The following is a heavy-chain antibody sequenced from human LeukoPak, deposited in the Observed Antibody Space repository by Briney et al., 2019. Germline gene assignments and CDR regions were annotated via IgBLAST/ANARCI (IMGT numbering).Heavy chain of an antibody. Sequence: ASVKVSCKAFGYTFDTSRITWVRQAPGQRLEWMGWISPNNGNTHYAQGVQGRVTMTTDTSRSTAYMELRSLTSDDTAVYYCTRVRNSDNWWGAFDIWGQGTMVTVSS. CDR3: TRVRNSDNWWGAFDI. CDR2: ISPNNGNT. V-gene: IGHV1-18*01. CDR1: GYTFDTSR. D-gene: IGHD1-1*01. J-gene: IGHJ3*02.